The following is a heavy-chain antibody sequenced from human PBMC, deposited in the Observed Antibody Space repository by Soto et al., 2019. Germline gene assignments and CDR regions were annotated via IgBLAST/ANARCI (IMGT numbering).Heavy chain of an antibody. CDR1: GGTFSSYA. CDR2: IIPIPGTA. V-gene: IGHV1-69*01. D-gene: IGHD2-2*01. J-gene: IGHJ6*02. Sequence: QVQLVQSGAEVKKPGSSVKVSCKASGGTFSSYAISWVRQAPGHGLEWMGGIIPIPGTANYAQKFQGRVTITADESTSTADMGLSSLRSEDTAVYYCARSQGSSTSLEIYYYYYYGMDVWGQGTTVTVSS. CDR3: ARSQGSSTSLEIYYYYYYGMDV.